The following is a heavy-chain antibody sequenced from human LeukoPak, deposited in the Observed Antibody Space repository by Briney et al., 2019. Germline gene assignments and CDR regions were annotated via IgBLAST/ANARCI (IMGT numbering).Heavy chain of an antibody. CDR2: IYYSGST. Sequence: PSETLSLTCTVSGGSISSSSYYWGWIRQPPGKGLEWIGSIYYSGSTYYSPSLKSRVTISVDTSKNQFSLKLSSVTAADTAVYYCARPVDSYFDYWGQGTLVTVSS. V-gene: IGHV4-39*01. D-gene: IGHD3/OR15-3a*01. J-gene: IGHJ4*02. CDR3: ARPVDSYFDY. CDR1: GGSISSSSYY.